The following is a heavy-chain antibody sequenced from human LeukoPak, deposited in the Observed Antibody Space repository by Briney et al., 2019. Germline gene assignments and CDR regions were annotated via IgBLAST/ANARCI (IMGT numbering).Heavy chain of an antibody. D-gene: IGHD6-13*01. V-gene: IGHV4-34*01. J-gene: IGHJ4*02. Sequence: SETLSLTCAVYGGSFSGYYWSWIRPPPGKGLERIGEINHSGSTNYNPSLKSRVTISVDTSKNQFSLKLSSVTAADTAVYYCARGPGIAAAGPFDYWGQGTLVTVSS. CDR2: INHSGST. CDR3: ARGPGIAAAGPFDY. CDR1: GGSFSGYY.